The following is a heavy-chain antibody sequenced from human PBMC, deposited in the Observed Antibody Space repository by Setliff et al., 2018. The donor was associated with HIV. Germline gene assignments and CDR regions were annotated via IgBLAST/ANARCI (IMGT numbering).Heavy chain of an antibody. V-gene: IGHV7-4-1*02. CDR2: IHTSTGKP. Sequence: ASVMVSCKHAGESFTTYSINWLRQAPGQGPEWMGWIHTSTGKPTYVRDFTGRFVFSLDTSVNTAFLQISDLKTEDTAVYYCARNSPFPPSSGAHFDFWGPGTLVTVSS. J-gene: IGHJ4*02. D-gene: IGHD3-22*01. CDR1: GESFTTYS. CDR3: ARNSPFPPSSGAHFDF.